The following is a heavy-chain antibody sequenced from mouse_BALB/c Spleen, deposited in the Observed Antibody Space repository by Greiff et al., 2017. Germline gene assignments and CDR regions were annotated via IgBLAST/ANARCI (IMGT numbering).Heavy chain of an antibody. Sequence: EVMLVESGGGLVKPGGSLKLSCAASGFAFSSYDMSWVRQTPEKRLEWVAYISSGGGSTYYPDTVKGRFTISRDNAKNTLYLQMSSLKSEDTAMYYCARQGYYGSSYNFDDWGQGTTLTVSS. CDR2: ISSGGGST. CDR3: ARQGYYGSSYNFDD. CDR1: GFAFSSYD. J-gene: IGHJ2*01. D-gene: IGHD1-1*01. V-gene: IGHV5-12-1*01.